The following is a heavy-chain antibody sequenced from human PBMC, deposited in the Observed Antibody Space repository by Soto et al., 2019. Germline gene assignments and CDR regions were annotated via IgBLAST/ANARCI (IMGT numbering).Heavy chain of an antibody. CDR2: INGDGSRT. V-gene: IGHV3-74*01. CDR3: ARVGTGNWYFDL. CDR1: GFTFSSYW. J-gene: IGHJ2*01. D-gene: IGHD1-1*01. Sequence: EVQLVESGGGVVQPGGSLRLSCAASGFTFSSYWMHWVRQAPGKGLVWVSRINGDGSRTSYADSVSGRFTISRDNAKNTLDLHMNSVRGEDTAVEYCARVGTGNWYFDLWGRGTLVTVSS.